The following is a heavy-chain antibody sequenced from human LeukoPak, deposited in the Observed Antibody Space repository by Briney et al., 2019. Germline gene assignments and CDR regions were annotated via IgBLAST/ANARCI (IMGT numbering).Heavy chain of an antibody. CDR1: GYTFTSYG. D-gene: IGHD1-26*01. CDR3: ARDCDFVRSYCLGY. CDR2: INPNSGGT. Sequence: ASVKVSCKASGYTFTSYGISWVRQAPGQGLEWMGWINPNSGGTNYAQKFQGRVTMTRDTSISTAYMELSRLRSDDTAVYYCARDCDFVRSYCLGYWGQGTLVTVSS. J-gene: IGHJ4*02. V-gene: IGHV1-2*02.